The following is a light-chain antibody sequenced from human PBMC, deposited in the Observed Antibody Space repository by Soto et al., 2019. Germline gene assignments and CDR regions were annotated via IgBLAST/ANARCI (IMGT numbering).Light chain of an antibody. CDR1: QSVSSSF. V-gene: IGKV3-20*01. Sequence: IGLTQSPGTLSLSPGERATLSCRASQSVSSSFLAWYQQKPGQAPRLLIYGASSRATGIPDRFSGSGSGTDFTLTISRLEPEDFAVYYCQQYGNSPQTFGQGTKVEIK. J-gene: IGKJ1*01. CDR2: GAS. CDR3: QQYGNSPQT.